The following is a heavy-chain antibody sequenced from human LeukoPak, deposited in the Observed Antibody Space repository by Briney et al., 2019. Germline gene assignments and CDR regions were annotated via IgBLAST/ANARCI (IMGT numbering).Heavy chain of an antibody. CDR2: ISGDGGST. CDR1: GFTFDDYA. J-gene: IGHJ4*02. V-gene: IGHV3-43*02. CDR3: AKDIEYDSSGYYLDPEYYFDY. Sequence: GGSLRLSCAASGFTFDDYAMHWVRHAPAPGLDWVSLISGDGGSTYYADSVKGRFTTSRDNSKNSLYLQMNSLRTEDTALYYCAKDIEYDSSGYYLDPEYYFDYWGQGTLVTVSS. D-gene: IGHD3-22*01.